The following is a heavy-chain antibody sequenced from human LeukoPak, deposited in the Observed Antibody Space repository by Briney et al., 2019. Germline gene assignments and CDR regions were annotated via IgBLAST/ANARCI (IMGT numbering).Heavy chain of an antibody. V-gene: IGHV4-61*02. Sequence: SQTLSLTCTVSGGSISSGSYYWSWIRQPAGKGLEWIGRIYTSGSTNYNPSLKSRVTISVDTSKNQFSLKLSSVTAADTAVYYCARDRGNPQWLVSGIDYWGQGTLVTVSS. D-gene: IGHD6-19*01. CDR3: ARDRGNPQWLVSGIDY. J-gene: IGHJ4*02. CDR1: GGSISSGSYY. CDR2: IYTSGST.